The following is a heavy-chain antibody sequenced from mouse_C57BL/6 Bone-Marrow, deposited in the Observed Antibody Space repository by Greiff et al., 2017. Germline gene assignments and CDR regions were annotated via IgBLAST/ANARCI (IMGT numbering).Heavy chain of an antibody. J-gene: IGHJ2*01. CDR3: AERAYYYDSSYRDYFDY. Sequence: EVQLQQPGPELVKPGASVKISCKASGYSFTGYYMNWVKQSPEKSLEWIGEINPSTGGTTYNQKFKAKATLTVDKSSSTAYMQLKSLTSEDSAVXYCAERAYYYDSSYRDYFDYWGQGTTLTVSS. V-gene: IGHV1-42*01. CDR2: INPSTGGT. D-gene: IGHD1-1*01. CDR1: GYSFTGYY.